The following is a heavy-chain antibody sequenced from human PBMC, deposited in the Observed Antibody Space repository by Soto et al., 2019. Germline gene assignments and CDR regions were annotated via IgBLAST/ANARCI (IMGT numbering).Heavy chain of an antibody. CDR2: ISSTGTSM. V-gene: IGHV3-48*03. CDR1: GFTFSSYE. Sequence: VQLVGSGGDLVQPGGSLRLSCAASGFTFSSYEMNWVRQAPGKGLEWVSYISSTGTSMDYADSVKARFTISRDNAKNSLFLQLNSLRDEDTAVYYCARETHFIDYWGQGTLVSVSA. CDR3: ARETHFIDY. J-gene: IGHJ4*02.